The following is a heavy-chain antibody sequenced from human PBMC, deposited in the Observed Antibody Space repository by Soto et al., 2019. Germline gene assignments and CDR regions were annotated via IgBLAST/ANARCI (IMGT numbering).Heavy chain of an antibody. CDR1: GYSFTSYW. CDR2: IYPGDSDT. Sequence: GESLKISCKGSGYSFTSYWIGWVRQMPGKGLEWMGIIYPGDSDTRYSPSFQGQVTISADKSISTAYLQWSSLKASDTAMYYCARGVGDSSGYYLGGYYGMDVWGQGTTVTVSS. D-gene: IGHD3-22*01. J-gene: IGHJ6*02. V-gene: IGHV5-51*01. CDR3: ARGVGDSSGYYLGGYYGMDV.